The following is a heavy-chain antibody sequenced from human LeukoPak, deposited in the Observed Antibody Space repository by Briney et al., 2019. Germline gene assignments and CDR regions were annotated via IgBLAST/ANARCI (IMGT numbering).Heavy chain of an antibody. V-gene: IGHV3-23*01. CDR1: GFTFSSYG. J-gene: IGHJ4*02. D-gene: IGHD2-15*01. CDR3: AKAPVTTCSGAYCYPFDY. CDR2: ISGSGGST. Sequence: GGSLRLSCAASGFTFSSYGMSWVRQAPGKGLEWVSAISGSGGSTYYADSVKGRFTISRDNSKNTLYLQMDSLRAEDTAVYYCAKAPVTTCSGAYCYPFDYWSQGTLVTVSS.